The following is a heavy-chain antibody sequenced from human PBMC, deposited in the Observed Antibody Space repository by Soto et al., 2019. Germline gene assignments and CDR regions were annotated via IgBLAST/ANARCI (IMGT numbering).Heavy chain of an antibody. Sequence: ASVKVSCKASGYTFTSYYMHWVRQAPGQGLEWMGIINPSGGSTSYAQKFQGRVTMTRDTSTSTVYMELSSLRSEGTAVYYCARERRIGLRIASNNWFDPWGQGTLVTVSS. D-gene: IGHD2-15*01. J-gene: IGHJ5*02. CDR2: INPSGGST. V-gene: IGHV1-46*01. CDR3: ARERRIGLRIASNNWFDP. CDR1: GYTFTSYY.